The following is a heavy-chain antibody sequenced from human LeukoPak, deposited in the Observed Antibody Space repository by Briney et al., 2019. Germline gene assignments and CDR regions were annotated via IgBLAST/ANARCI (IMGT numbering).Heavy chain of an antibody. Sequence: PSETLSLTCTVSGDSISSYYWSWIRQPPGKGLEWIGYIYYSGSTKYNPSLKSRVTISVDTSKCQFSLKLSSVTAADTAVYYCARHNPYCSGGSCYDGGDYWGQGTLVTVSS. CDR3: ARHNPYCSGGSCYDGGDY. V-gene: IGHV4-59*08. D-gene: IGHD2-15*01. CDR2: IYYSGST. CDR1: GDSISSYY. J-gene: IGHJ4*02.